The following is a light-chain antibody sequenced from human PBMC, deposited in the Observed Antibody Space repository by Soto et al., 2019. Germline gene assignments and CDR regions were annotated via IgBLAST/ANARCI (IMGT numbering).Light chain of an antibody. Sequence: EIVLTQSPGTLSLSPGERATLSCRASQSISSSYLAWYQQKPGQAPRLLIFGASSRATDIPDRFSGSGSETDFTLTISRLEHEDFAVYYCQQYGNSPFTFGPGTKVDIK. V-gene: IGKV3-20*01. J-gene: IGKJ3*01. CDR1: QSISSSY. CDR2: GAS. CDR3: QQYGNSPFT.